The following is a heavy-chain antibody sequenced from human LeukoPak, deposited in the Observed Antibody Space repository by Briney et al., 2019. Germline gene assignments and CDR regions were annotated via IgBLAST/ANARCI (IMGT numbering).Heavy chain of an antibody. Sequence: GGSLRLSCAASGFTFSSYAMHWVRQAPGKGLEYVSAISSNGGSTYYANSVKGRFTISRDNSKNTLSLQMGSLRTEDMAVYYCARVRVAAAGYYFDYWGQGTLVTVSS. D-gene: IGHD6-13*01. J-gene: IGHJ4*02. V-gene: IGHV3-64*01. CDR1: GFTFSSYA. CDR2: ISSNGGST. CDR3: ARVRVAAAGYYFDY.